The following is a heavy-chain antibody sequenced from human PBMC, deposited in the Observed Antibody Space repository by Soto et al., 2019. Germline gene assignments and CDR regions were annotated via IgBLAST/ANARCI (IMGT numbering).Heavy chain of an antibody. V-gene: IGHV1-69*13. J-gene: IGHJ4*02. CDR2: IIPIFGTA. CDR3: ARGEYYYDSSGYYYRNFDY. Sequence: SVKVSCKASGGTFSSYAISWVRQAPGQGLEWMGGIIPIFGTANYAQKFQGRVTITADESTSTAYMELSSLRSEDTAVYYCARGEYYYDSSGYYYRNFDYWGQGTLVTVSS. D-gene: IGHD3-22*01. CDR1: GGTFSSYA.